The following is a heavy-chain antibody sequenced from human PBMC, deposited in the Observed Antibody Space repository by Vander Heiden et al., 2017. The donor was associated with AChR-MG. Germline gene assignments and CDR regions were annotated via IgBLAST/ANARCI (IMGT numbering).Heavy chain of an antibody. J-gene: IGHJ4*02. Sequence: EVQLLESGGGLVQPGGSLRLSCAASGFTFSHYAMRWVRQTPEKGLEWVSAISGSGGSTYYADSVKGRFTISRDNSKNTLYLQMNTLRGEDTAVYYCAKEEQWLAYFDYWGQGTLVTVSS. CDR1: GFTFSHYA. CDR3: AKEEQWLAYFDY. V-gene: IGHV3-23*01. CDR2: ISGSGGST. D-gene: IGHD6-19*01.